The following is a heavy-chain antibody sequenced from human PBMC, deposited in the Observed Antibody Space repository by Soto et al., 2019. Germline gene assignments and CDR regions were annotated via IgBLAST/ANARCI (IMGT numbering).Heavy chain of an antibody. Sequence: PSETLSLTSTVSGGSISSYYWSWIRQPPGKGLEWIGYIYYSGSTNYNPSLKSRVTISVDTSKNQFSLKLSSVTAADTAVYYCARLLGYCSSTSCYGYYYYMDVWGKGTTVTVSS. D-gene: IGHD2-2*01. CDR1: GGSISSYY. CDR3: ARLLGYCSSTSCYGYYYYMDV. V-gene: IGHV4-59*08. J-gene: IGHJ6*03. CDR2: IYYSGST.